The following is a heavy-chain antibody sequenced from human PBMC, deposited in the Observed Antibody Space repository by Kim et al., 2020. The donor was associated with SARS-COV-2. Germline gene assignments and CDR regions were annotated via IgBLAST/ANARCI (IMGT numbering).Heavy chain of an antibody. J-gene: IGHJ4*02. D-gene: IGHD6-6*01. V-gene: IGHV1-69*01. CDR2: GTP. Sequence: GTPNYAPRCQCKVTITADESTNTAYMELSSLKSDDTAVYYCAREWQLVLDFWGQGSLVTVSS. CDR3: AREWQLVLDF.